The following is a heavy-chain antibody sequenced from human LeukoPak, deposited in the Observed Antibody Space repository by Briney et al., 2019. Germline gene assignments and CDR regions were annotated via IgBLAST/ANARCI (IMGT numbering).Heavy chain of an antibody. CDR1: GFTFNSYA. CDR2: ISYNGGRK. V-gene: IGHV3-30*04. Sequence: GGSLRLSCAASGFTFNSYAIHWVRQAPGKGLEWVALISYNGGRKDYADSVKGRFTISRDNSKNTLYLQMNSLRAEDTAVYYCAKDLHDYGDYWGQGTLVTVSS. CDR3: AKDLHDYGDY. J-gene: IGHJ4*02.